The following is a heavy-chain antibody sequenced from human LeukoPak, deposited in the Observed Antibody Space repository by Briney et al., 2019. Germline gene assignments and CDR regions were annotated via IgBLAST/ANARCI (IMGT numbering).Heavy chain of an antibody. V-gene: IGHV3-74*01. CDR1: GFTFSSYW. D-gene: IGHD6-13*01. CDR2: INSDGSST. J-gene: IGHJ4*02. Sequence: PGGSLRLSCAASGFTFSSYWMHWVRQAPGKGLVWVSLINSDGSSTNYADADSVKGRFTISRDNSKNTLYLQMNSLRAEDTAVYYCAKDIEQQLPFDYWGQGTLVTVSS. CDR3: AKDIEQQLPFDY.